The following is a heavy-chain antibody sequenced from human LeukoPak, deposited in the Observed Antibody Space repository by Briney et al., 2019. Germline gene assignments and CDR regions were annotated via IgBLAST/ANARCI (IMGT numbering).Heavy chain of an antibody. D-gene: IGHD3-22*01. CDR2: IYYSGST. CDR1: GGSISSYY. Sequence: SETLSLTCTVPGGSISSYYWNWIRQPPGKGLEWIGYIYYSGSTNYNPSLKSRVTISVDTSKNQFSLKLSSVTAADTAVYYCARASDSSGYFQAFDIWGQGTMVTVSS. CDR3: ARASDSSGYFQAFDI. V-gene: IGHV4-59*01. J-gene: IGHJ3*02.